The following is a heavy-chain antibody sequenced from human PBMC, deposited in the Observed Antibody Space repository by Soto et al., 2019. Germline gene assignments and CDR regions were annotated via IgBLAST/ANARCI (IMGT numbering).Heavy chain of an antibody. J-gene: IGHJ6*02. V-gene: IGHV1-2*02. CDR1: GYTFTGYY. CDR2: INPNIGGT. CDR3: ARDRGITMVRGVMFPYYGMDV. D-gene: IGHD3-10*01. Sequence: GASVKVSCKTSGYTFTGYYMHWVRQAPGQGLEWMGWINPNIGGTNYAQKFQGRVTMTRDTSISTAYMELSRLRSDDTAVYYCARDRGITMVRGVMFPYYGMDVWGQGTTVTVSS.